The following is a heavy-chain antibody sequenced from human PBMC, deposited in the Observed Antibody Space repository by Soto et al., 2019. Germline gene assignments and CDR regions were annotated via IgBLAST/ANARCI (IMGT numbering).Heavy chain of an antibody. CDR2: HIPMFGST. J-gene: IGHJ4*02. Sequence: QVHLVQSGAEVRHPGSSVRVSCKASGGTFSGAGVSWVRQAPGQGLEWMGNHIPMFGSTNYAEKFQGRLTISADAPATTAYMDLSSLRSDDTAVYYCARGDGFNYYFDYWGQGALVTVSS. V-gene: IGHV1-69*18. D-gene: IGHD1-1*01. CDR1: GGTFSGAG. CDR3: ARGDGFNYYFDY.